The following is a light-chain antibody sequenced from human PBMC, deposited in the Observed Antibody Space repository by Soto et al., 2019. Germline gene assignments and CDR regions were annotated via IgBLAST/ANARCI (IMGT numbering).Light chain of an antibody. J-gene: IGLJ1*01. V-gene: IGLV1-44*01. CDR2: SNN. CDR1: SSNIGSKD. Sequence: QAVVTQPTSASGTPGQRVTSSCSGSSSNIGSKDVNWYQQLPETAPKVLMYSNNQRPSGVPDRFSGSKSGTSASLAISGLQSEDDADYYCAAWDDSLNGYVFGTGTKVTVL. CDR3: AAWDDSLNGYV.